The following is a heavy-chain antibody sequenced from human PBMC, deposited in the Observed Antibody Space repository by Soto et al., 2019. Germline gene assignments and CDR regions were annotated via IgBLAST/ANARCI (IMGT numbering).Heavy chain of an antibody. CDR3: AKNAHVVVVPAAPQ. V-gene: IGHV3-23*01. CDR1: GFTFSTYG. CDR2: ISGSGGTT. Sequence: GGSLRLSCAASGFTFSTYGMSWVRQAPGKGLEWVSGISGSGGTTYYADSVKGRFTISRDNSKNTLYLQMNSLRAEDTAVYYCAKNAHVVVVPAAPQWGQGTLVTVSS. D-gene: IGHD2-2*01. J-gene: IGHJ1*01.